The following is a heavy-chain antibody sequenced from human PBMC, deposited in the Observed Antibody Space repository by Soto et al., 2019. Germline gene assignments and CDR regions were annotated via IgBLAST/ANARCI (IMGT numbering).Heavy chain of an antibody. CDR1: GFTFSSYW. V-gene: IGHV3-74*01. CDR2: INSDGSST. Sequence: GSLRLACAASGFTFSSYWMHWVRQAPGKGLVWVSRINSDGSSTSYADSVKGRFTISRDNAKNTLYLQMNSLRAEDTAVYYCARDLVAASYGGYYFDYWGQGTLVTVSS. J-gene: IGHJ4*02. CDR3: ARDLVAASYGGYYFDY. D-gene: IGHD2-15*01.